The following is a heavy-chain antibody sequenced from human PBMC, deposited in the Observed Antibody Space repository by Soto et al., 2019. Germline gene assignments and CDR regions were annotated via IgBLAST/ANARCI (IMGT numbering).Heavy chain of an antibody. CDR1: GFTVNSNY. J-gene: IGHJ4*02. CDR2: IYSGGTT. V-gene: IGHV3-53*01. CDR3: ARGFNYGYFDY. D-gene: IGHD5-18*01. Sequence: LRLSCAASGFTVNSNYMTWVRQAPGKGLEWVSVIYSGGTTDYADSVKGRFTISRDTSKNTLSLQMNSLRAEDTAVYYCARGFNYGYFDYWGQGTLVTVSS.